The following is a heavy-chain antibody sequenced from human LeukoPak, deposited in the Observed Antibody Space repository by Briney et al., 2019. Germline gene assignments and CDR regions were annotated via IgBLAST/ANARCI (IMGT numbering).Heavy chain of an antibody. CDR1: GFTFSDYY. V-gene: IGHV3-11*01. CDR2: ISSSGSTI. Sequence: GGSLRLSCAASGFTFSDYYMSWIRQAPGKGLEWVPYISSSGSTIYYADSVKGRFTISRDNAKNSLYLQMNSLRAEDTAAYYCAISDYYYDSSEYWGQGTLVTVSS. J-gene: IGHJ4*02. CDR3: AISDYYYDSSEY. D-gene: IGHD3-22*01.